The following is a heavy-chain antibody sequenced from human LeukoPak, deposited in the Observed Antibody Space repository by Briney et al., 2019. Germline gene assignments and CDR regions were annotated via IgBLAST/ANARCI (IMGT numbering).Heavy chain of an antibody. Sequence: AASVKVSCKASGFTFTSSAMQWVRQARGQRLEWIGWIFVGSGNTNYAQKFQERVTITRDMSTSTAYMELSSLRSEDTAVYYCAVDSSGHHDAFDIWGQGTMVTVSS. CDR2: IFVGSGNT. J-gene: IGHJ3*02. CDR1: GFTFTSSA. V-gene: IGHV1-58*02. CDR3: AVDSSGHHDAFDI. D-gene: IGHD3-22*01.